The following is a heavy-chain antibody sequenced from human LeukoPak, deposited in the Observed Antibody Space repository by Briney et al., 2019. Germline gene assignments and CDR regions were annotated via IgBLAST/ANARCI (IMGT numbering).Heavy chain of an antibody. Sequence: EASVNVSCKASGYTFTSYGISWVRQAPGQGLEWMGWISAYNGNTNYAQKLQGRVTMTTDTSTSTAYMALRSLRSDDTAVYYCARGLFLTGYYCFAYWGQGTLVTVSS. CDR3: ARGLFLTGYYCFAY. D-gene: IGHD3-9*01. CDR1: GYTFTSYG. V-gene: IGHV1-18*04. CDR2: ISAYNGNT. J-gene: IGHJ4*02.